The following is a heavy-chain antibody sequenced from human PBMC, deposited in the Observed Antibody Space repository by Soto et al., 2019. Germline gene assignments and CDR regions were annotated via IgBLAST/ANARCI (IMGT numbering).Heavy chain of an antibody. V-gene: IGHV1-3*01. CDR2: INPGTGQK. J-gene: IGHJ5*02. D-gene: IGHD1-1*01. CDR3: ARADGYNFDTWFDP. CDR1: GYTFRSYA. Sequence: QVVLEQSGAEVRKPGASVNVSCKTSGYTFRSYAMHWVRQAPGQRLEWMGWINPGTGQKKYSQKMQGRVTLPSDASAHTAYMELSRLTSEDTAVYYCARADGYNFDTWFDPWGQGTLVTVSS.